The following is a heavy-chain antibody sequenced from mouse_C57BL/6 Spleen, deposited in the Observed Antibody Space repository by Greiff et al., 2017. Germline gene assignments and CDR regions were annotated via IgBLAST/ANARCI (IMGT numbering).Heavy chain of an antibody. J-gene: IGHJ3*01. Sequence: VQLQQSGAELVKPGASVKLSCTASGFNIKDYYMHWVKQRTEQGLEWIGRIDPEDGETKYAPQFQGKATITADTSSNTAYLQLSSLTSEDTAVYYCARGGYDSAWFAYWGQGTLVTVSA. V-gene: IGHV14-2*01. CDR3: ARGGYDSAWFAY. CDR2: IDPEDGET. D-gene: IGHD2-2*01. CDR1: GFNIKDYY.